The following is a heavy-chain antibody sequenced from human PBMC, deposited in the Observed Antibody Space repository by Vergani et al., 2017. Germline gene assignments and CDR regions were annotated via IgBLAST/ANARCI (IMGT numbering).Heavy chain of an antibody. Sequence: QVQLVQSGAEVKKPGSSVKVSCKASGGTFSSYAISWVRQAPGQGLEWMGGIIPIFGTANYAQKFQGRVTITADESTSTAYMVLSSLRSEDTAVYYCARDSSQYYYDPSKAFDIWGQGTMVTVSS. CDR1: GGTFSSYA. CDR3: ARDSSQYYYDPSKAFDI. D-gene: IGHD3-22*01. V-gene: IGHV1-69*12. J-gene: IGHJ3*02. CDR2: IIPIFGTA.